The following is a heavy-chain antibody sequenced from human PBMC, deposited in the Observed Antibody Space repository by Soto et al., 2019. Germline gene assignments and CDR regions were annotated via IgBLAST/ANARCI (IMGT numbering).Heavy chain of an antibody. D-gene: IGHD3-16*02. V-gene: IGHV3-30*18. J-gene: IGHJ4*02. CDR3: AKALGELSPESFDY. CDR1: GFPFSYYA. Sequence: QAQLVESGGGVVQPGRSLSLSCAASGFPFSYYAMHWVRQAPVKGLEWVAVISYDGSERYYADSVKGRFPISRDKTKITLNLQMTSLRGDDTAVYYCAKALGELSPESFDYWGQGTLITGSS. CDR2: ISYDGSER.